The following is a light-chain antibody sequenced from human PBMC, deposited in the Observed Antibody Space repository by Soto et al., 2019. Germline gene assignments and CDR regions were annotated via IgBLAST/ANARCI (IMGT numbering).Light chain of an antibody. Sequence: QSALTQPRSVSGSPGQSVTISCTGTSSDVGGYNFVSWYQQHPGKAPKFMIYDVTKRPSGVPDRFSGSKSGNTASLTISGLQAEDEADYYCGAYVGSYTSYVFGTGTKVTVL. CDR2: DVT. CDR1: SSDVGGYNF. V-gene: IGLV2-11*01. CDR3: GAYVGSYTSYV. J-gene: IGLJ1*01.